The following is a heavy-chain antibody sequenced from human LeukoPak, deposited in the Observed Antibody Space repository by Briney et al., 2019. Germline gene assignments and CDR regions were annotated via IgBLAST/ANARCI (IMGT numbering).Heavy chain of an antibody. J-gene: IGHJ6*02. CDR1: GFTFSSYA. CDR3: AKDLRYSSGWYKSYYGMDV. D-gene: IGHD6-19*01. Sequence: GSLRLSCAASGFTFSSYAMSWVRQAPGKGLEWVSAISGSGGSTYYADSVKGRFTISRDNSKNTLYLQMNSLRAEDTAVYYCAKDLRYSSGWYKSYYGMDVWGQGTTVTVSS. CDR2: ISGSGGST. V-gene: IGHV3-23*01.